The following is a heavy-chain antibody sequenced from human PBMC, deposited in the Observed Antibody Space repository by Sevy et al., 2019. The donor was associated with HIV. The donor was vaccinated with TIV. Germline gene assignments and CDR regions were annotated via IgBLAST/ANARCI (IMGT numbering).Heavy chain of an antibody. CDR2: ISSNGGST. J-gene: IGHJ3*02. V-gene: IGHV3-64*01. D-gene: IGHD3-3*01. Sequence: GGSLRLSCAASGFTFSSYAMHWVRQAPGKGLEYVSAISSNGGSTYYANSVKGRFTISRDNSKNTLYLQMGSLRAEHMAVYYCARAFGITIFGIDAFDIWGQGTMVTVSS. CDR3: ARAFGITIFGIDAFDI. CDR1: GFTFSSYA.